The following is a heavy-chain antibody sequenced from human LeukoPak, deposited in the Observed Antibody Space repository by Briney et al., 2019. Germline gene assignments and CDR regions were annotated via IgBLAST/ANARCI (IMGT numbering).Heavy chain of an antibody. CDR1: GYSFTSYW. J-gene: IGHJ3*02. Sequence: GESLKISCKGSGYSFTSYWIGWVRQLPGKGLERMGIIYPGDSDTRYSPSFQGQVTISADKSISTAYLQWSSLKASDTAMYYCARRRYYDSSGWFAFDIWGQGTMVTVSS. V-gene: IGHV5-51*01. D-gene: IGHD3-22*01. CDR3: ARRRYYDSSGWFAFDI. CDR2: IYPGDSDT.